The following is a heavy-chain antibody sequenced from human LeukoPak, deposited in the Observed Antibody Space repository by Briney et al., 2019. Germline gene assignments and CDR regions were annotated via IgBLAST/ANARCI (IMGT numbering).Heavy chain of an antibody. Sequence: GGSLRLSCAASGFTFSSYAMSWVRQAPGKGLEWVSYISSSGSTIYYADSVKGRFTISRDNAKNSLYLQMNSLRAEDTAVYYCARDLRGSSWSAYYYGMDVWGQGTTVTVSS. CDR3: ARDLRGSSWSAYYYGMDV. CDR1: GFTFSSYA. CDR2: ISSSGSTI. V-gene: IGHV3-48*04. J-gene: IGHJ6*02. D-gene: IGHD6-13*01.